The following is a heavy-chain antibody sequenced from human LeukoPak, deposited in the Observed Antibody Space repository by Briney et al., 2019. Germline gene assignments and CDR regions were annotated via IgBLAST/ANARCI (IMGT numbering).Heavy chain of an antibody. D-gene: IGHD3-10*01. V-gene: IGHV3-30*04. Sequence: PGRSLRLSCAASGFTFSSYAMHWVRQAPGKGLEWVAVISYDGSNKYYADSVKGRFTISRDNSKNTLYLQMNSLRAEDTAVYYCARDPSGGSGSTPLDYWGQGTLVTVSS. CDR2: ISYDGSNK. CDR1: GFTFSSYA. J-gene: IGHJ4*02. CDR3: ARDPSGGSGSTPLDY.